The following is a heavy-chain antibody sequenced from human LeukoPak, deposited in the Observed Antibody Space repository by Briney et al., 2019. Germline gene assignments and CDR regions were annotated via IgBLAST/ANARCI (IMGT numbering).Heavy chain of an antibody. CDR3: ASPRIQLGFDP. Sequence: ASVKVSRKASGGTFSSYTISWVRQAPGQGLEWMGRIIPILGIANYAQKFQGRVTITADRSTSTAYMELSSLRSEDTAVYYCASPRIQLGFDPWGQGTLVTVSS. D-gene: IGHD5-18*01. V-gene: IGHV1-69*02. CDR1: GGTFSSYT. J-gene: IGHJ5*02. CDR2: IIPILGIA.